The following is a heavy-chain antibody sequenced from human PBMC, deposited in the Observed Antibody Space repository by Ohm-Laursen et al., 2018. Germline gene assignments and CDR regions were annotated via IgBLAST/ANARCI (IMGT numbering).Heavy chain of an antibody. CDR1: GYSISSGYY. CDR2: IYHSGNT. CDR3: ARQDESLYYYDSSGYYPANAFDI. Sequence: GTLSLTCAVSGYSISSGYYWGWIRQPPGKGLEWIGSIYHSGNTYDNPSLKSRVTISVDTSKNQFSLKLSSVTAADTAVYYCARQDESLYYYDSSGYYPANAFDIWGQGTMVTVSS. V-gene: IGHV4-38-2*01. J-gene: IGHJ3*02. D-gene: IGHD3-22*01.